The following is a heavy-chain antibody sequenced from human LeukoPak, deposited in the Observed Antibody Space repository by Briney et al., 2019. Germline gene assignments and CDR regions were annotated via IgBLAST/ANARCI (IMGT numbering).Heavy chain of an antibody. CDR1: SA. CDR2: IRSKANNYET. J-gene: IGHJ4*02. Sequence: SAXXRVRQPSXXGXEWVGRIRSKANNYETAYAASVKGRFTISRDDSKNTAYLQMNSLKTEDTAVYYCTRRGRGFGELLIDWGQGTLVTVSS. D-gene: IGHD3-10*01. CDR3: TRRGRGFGELLID. V-gene: IGHV3-73*01.